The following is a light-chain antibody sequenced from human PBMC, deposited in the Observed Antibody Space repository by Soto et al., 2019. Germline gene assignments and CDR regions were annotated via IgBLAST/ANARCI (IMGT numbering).Light chain of an antibody. CDR3: PHYNNRWT. CDR2: GAS. CDR1: QSVSSN. Sequence: EIVMTQSPATLSVSPGERATLSCRASQSVSSNLAWYQQKPGQAPRLLIYGASTRATGIPARFSGSGSGTEFTLTSISLQSEDFSVYYCPHYNNRWTFGQGTKVEIK. V-gene: IGKV3-15*01. J-gene: IGKJ1*01.